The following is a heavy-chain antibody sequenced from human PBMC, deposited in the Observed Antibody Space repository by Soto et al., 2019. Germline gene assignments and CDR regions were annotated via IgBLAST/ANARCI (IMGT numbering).Heavy chain of an antibody. CDR1: GYTFTDHG. Sequence: QVQLVQSGPEVKKPGASVTVSCKTSGYTFTDHGIDWVRQAPGQGLEWAGWVSSYNGNTNYAYNLKDRVIMTTDASASTAYMELRGLRSDGTAVYYCAREVEGSYSPADFWGQGTPVTVSS. V-gene: IGHV1-18*01. D-gene: IGHD3-10*01. J-gene: IGHJ4*02. CDR2: VSSYNGNT. CDR3: AREVEGSYSPADF.